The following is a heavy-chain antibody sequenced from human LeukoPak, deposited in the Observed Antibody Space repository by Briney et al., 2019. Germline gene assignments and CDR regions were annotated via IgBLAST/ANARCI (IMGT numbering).Heavy chain of an antibody. D-gene: IGHD6-13*01. J-gene: IGHJ2*01. CDR2: INHSGST. CDR3: ARAPSGIAAAGTIWYFDL. Sequence: SETLSLTCAVYGGSFSGYYWSWIRQPPGKGLEWIGEINHSGSTNYNPSLKSRVTISVATSKNQFSLKLSSVTAADTAVYYCARAPSGIAAAGTIWYFDLWGRGTLVTVSS. V-gene: IGHV4-34*01. CDR1: GGSFSGYY.